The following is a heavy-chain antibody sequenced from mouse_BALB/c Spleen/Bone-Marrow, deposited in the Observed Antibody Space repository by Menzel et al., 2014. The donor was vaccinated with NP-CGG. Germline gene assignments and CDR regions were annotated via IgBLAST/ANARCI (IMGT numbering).Heavy chain of an antibody. Sequence: EVQLQQSGAGLVRPGASVKLSCTASGFNIKDTYMHWVKQRPGQGLEWIGRIDPANDYTKYDPKFQGTATITADTSSNTAYLQLSSLTSEDTAVYYCATLTGTFDYWGQGTTLAVSS. CDR3: ATLTGTFDY. CDR2: IDPANDYT. V-gene: IGHV14-3*02. J-gene: IGHJ2*01. D-gene: IGHD4-1*01. CDR1: GFNIKDTY.